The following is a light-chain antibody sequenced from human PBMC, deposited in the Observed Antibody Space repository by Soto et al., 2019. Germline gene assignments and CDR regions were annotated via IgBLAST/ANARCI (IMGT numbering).Light chain of an antibody. J-gene: IGKJ1*01. CDR2: DAS. CDR1: QSVSPY. V-gene: IGKV3-11*01. Sequence: LLLTQSPATLPLSPGESATLSRRASQSVSPYLAWYQQKPGQAPRLLIYDASTRATGIPARFSGSVSATYFSLTISSLGPEDFAVYYCEHRSNWPPTWTVGDVNKVEIK. CDR3: EHRSNWPPTWT.